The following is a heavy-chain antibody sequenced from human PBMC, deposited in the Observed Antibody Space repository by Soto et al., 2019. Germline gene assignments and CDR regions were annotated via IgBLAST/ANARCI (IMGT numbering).Heavy chain of an antibody. J-gene: IGHJ4*02. CDR2: INPNTGGT. D-gene: IGHD1-26*01. Sequence: QVQLVQSGAEVKKSGASVMVSCKASGYTFTGYYIHWVRQAPGQGLEWMGWINPNTGGTNYVQKLQGRVTMTRDTSISTAYTELRTLTSDDTAVYYCARDLPIVGTTTWDYWGQGNLVTVSS. CDR1: GYTFTGYY. CDR3: ARDLPIVGTTTWDY. V-gene: IGHV1-2*02.